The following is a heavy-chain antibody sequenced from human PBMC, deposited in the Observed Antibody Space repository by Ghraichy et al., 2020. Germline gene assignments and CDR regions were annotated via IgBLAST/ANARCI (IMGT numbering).Heavy chain of an antibody. Sequence: SETLSLTCAVYGGSFSGYSWTWIRQPPGKGLECIGEIDHSGSTNHNPSLRSRVTISIDTSKNQFSLKLSYVTAADTAVYYCARATIRDGMDVWGQGTTVTV. J-gene: IGHJ6*02. V-gene: IGHV4-34*01. D-gene: IGHD5-12*01. CDR2: IDHSGST. CDR3: ARATIRDGMDV. CDR1: GGSFSGYS.